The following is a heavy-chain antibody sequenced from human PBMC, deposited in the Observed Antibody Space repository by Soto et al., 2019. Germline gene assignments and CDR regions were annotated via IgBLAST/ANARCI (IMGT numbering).Heavy chain of an antibody. CDR2: IYYSGST. CDR3: ARDSPGYYGTGSYFSAFDI. V-gene: IGHV4-59*01. J-gene: IGHJ3*02. CDR1: GGSISSYY. Sequence: SETLSLTCTVSGGSISSYYWSWIRQPPGKGLEWIGYIYYSGSTNYNPSLKSRVTISVDTSKNQFSLKLSSVTAADTAVYYCARDSPGYYGTGSYFSAFDIWGQGTMVT. D-gene: IGHD3-10*01.